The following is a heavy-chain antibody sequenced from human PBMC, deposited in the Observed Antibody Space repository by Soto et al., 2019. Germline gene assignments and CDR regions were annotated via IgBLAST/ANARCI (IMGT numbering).Heavy chain of an antibody. Sequence: GESLKISCSGSGYRFTRYWISWVRQMPGKGLEWMGRIDPSNSYTHYSPSFHGHVTISADNSTSTAYLQWSNLRASDTAIYYCAFLDTSLDFDFWGQGTLVTVYS. CDR1: GYRFTRYW. CDR2: IDPSNSYT. CDR3: AFLDTSLDFDF. V-gene: IGHV5-10-1*01. D-gene: IGHD3-16*01. J-gene: IGHJ4*02.